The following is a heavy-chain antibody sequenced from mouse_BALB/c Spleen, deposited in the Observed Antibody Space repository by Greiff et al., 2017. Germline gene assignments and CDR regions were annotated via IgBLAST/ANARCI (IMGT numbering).Heavy chain of an antibody. CDR2: ISSGGST. CDR1: GFTFSSYA. D-gene: IGHD2-14*01. Sequence: EVQGVESGGGLVKPGGSLKLSCAASGFTFSSYAMSWVRQTPEKRLEWVASISSGGSTYYPDSVKGRFTISRDNARNILYLQMSSLRSEDTAMYYCARRYDGFAYWGQGTLVTVSA. J-gene: IGHJ3*01. V-gene: IGHV5-6-5*01. CDR3: ARRYDGFAY.